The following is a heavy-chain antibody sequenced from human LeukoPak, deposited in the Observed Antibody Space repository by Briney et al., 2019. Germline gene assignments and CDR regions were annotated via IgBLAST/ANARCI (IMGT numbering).Heavy chain of an antibody. J-gene: IGHJ3*02. CDR1: GGSISSSSYY. CDR3: ARGSYSSGWYSGLCAFDI. D-gene: IGHD6-19*01. V-gene: IGHV4-39*07. Sequence: PSETLSLTCTVSGGSISSSSYYWGWIRQPPGKGLEWIGSIYYSGSTYYNPSLKSRVTISVDTSKNQFSLKLSSVTAADTAVYYCARGSYSSGWYSGLCAFDIWGQGTMVTVSS. CDR2: IYYSGST.